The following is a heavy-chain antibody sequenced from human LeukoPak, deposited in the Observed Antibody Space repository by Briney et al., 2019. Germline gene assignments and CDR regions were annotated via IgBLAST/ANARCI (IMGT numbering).Heavy chain of an antibody. CDR2: ISSSSSYI. V-gene: IGHV3-21*01. J-gene: IGHJ3*02. D-gene: IGHD3-22*01. CDR1: GFISSSYS. CDR3: AREYYYDSRAPGAFDI. Sequence: PGGSLRLSCAASGFISSSYSINWVRQAPGKGLEWVSSISSSSSYIYYADSVKGRFTISRDNAKNSLYLQMNSLRAEDTAVYYCAREYYYDSRAPGAFDIWGQGTMVTVSS.